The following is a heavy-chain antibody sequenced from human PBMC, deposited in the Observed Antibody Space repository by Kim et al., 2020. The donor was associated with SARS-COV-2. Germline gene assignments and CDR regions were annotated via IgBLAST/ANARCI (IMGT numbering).Heavy chain of an antibody. Sequence: GGSLRLSCAASGFTVSSNYMSWVRQAPGKGLEWVSVIYSGGSTYYADSVKGRFTISRDNSKNTLYLQMNSLRAEDTAVYYCARGRDYYDSSGYYFSFGFDYWGQGTLVTVSS. D-gene: IGHD3-22*01. CDR1: GFTVSSNY. CDR3: ARGRDYYDSSGYYFSFGFDY. V-gene: IGHV3-66*01. J-gene: IGHJ4*02. CDR2: IYSGGST.